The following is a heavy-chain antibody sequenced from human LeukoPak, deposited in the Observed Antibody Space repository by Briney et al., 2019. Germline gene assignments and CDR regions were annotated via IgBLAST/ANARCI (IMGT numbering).Heavy chain of an antibody. CDR1: GYTFTSYG. CDR2: ISAYNGNT. CDR3: ARLFYDSSGWYFDY. Sequence: ASVKVSCKASGYTFTSYGISWVRQAPGQGLEWMGWISAYNGNTNYAQKLQGRVTITTDTSTSTAYMELRSLRSDDTAVYYCARLFYDSSGWYFDYWGQGTLVTVSS. V-gene: IGHV1-18*01. J-gene: IGHJ4*02. D-gene: IGHD3-22*01.